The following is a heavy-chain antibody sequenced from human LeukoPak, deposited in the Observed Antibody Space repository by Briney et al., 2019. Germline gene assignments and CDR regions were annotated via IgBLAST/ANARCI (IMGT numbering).Heavy chain of an antibody. CDR2: IYYSGST. CDR3: ARWIYSSNWYGSGAFDM. D-gene: IGHD6-13*01. V-gene: IGHV4-39*01. J-gene: IGHJ3*02. Sequence: SETLSLTCTVSGGSISSSSYYWGWIRQPPGKGLEWIGSIYYSGSTYYNPSLKSRVTISVDTSKKQFSLKLSSVTAADTAVFYCARWIYSSNWYGSGAFDMWRQGTMVTVS. CDR1: GGSISSSSYY.